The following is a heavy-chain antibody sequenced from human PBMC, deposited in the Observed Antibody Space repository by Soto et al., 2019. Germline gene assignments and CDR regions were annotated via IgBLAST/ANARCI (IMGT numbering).Heavy chain of an antibody. J-gene: IGHJ4*02. Sequence: EVQLLESGGGLVQPGGSLRLSCAASGFTFSSYAMSWVRQAPGKGLEWVSAISGSGGNTYYADSVKGRFTISRDNSKNTLYLQMNSLRAEDTAVYYCAKDRSGGGSCYDYWGQGTLVTVSS. CDR3: AKDRSGGGSCYDY. CDR2: ISGSGGNT. D-gene: IGHD2-15*01. CDR1: GFTFSSYA. V-gene: IGHV3-23*01.